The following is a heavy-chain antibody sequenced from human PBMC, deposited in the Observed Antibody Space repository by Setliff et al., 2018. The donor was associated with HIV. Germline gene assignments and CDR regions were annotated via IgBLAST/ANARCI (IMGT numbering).Heavy chain of an antibody. CDR3: TRGYSGVAIYAFDTSGYKCFYYYMDV. D-gene: IGHD5-12*01. V-gene: IGHV3-72*01. CDR2: IGNKANSHVT. Sequence: PGGSLRLSCAASGLSFSDHYMDWVRQAPGKGLEWVGRIGNKANSHVTEYAASVKDRFSISRDDSKNSLYLLMNNLKTEDTAVYHCTRGYSGVAIYAFDTSGYKCFYYYMDVWGKGTTVTVSS. CDR1: GLSFSDHY. J-gene: IGHJ6*03.